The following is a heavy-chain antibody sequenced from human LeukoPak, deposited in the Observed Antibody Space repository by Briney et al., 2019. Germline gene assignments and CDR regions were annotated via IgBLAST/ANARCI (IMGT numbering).Heavy chain of an antibody. J-gene: IGHJ4*02. Sequence: ASVKVSCKASGGTFSSYAISWVRQAPGQGLEWMGWISAYNGNTNYAQKLQGRVTMTTDTSTSTAYMELRSLRSDDTAVYYCARESGYYYGSGSSSPIDYWGQGTLVTVSS. D-gene: IGHD3-10*01. V-gene: IGHV1-18*01. CDR2: ISAYNGNT. CDR3: ARESGYYYGSGSSSPIDY. CDR1: GGTFSSYA.